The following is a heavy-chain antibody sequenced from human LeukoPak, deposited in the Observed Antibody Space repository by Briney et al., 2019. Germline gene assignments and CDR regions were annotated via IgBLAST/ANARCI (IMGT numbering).Heavy chain of an antibody. CDR3: ARDTGSGWYFIDY. CDR2: ISDSGAM. V-gene: IGHV3-48*01. J-gene: IGHJ4*02. D-gene: IGHD6-19*01. CDR1: GFTFSTYS. Sequence: GGSLRLSCAASGFTFSTYSMKWVRQAPGKGLEWVSYISDSGAMYYADSVRGRFTISRENAQNSLFLQMNSLRAEDTAVYYCARDTGSGWYFIDYWGQGTLVTVSS.